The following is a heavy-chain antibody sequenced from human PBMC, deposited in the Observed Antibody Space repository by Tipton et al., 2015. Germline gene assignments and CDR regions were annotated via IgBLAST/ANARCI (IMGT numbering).Heavy chain of an antibody. J-gene: IGHJ3*02. CDR3: ARGYCSGAGCARAFDI. CDR1: GGSISSYY. Sequence: LRLSCTVSGGSISSYYWSWIRQPAGKRLEWIGRIYDSGNTYYNPSLKSRVTMSVDTSKNQFSLKLRSVTAADTAVYYCARGYCSGAGCARAFDIWGQGTMVTVSS. D-gene: IGHD2-15*01. V-gene: IGHV4-4*07. CDR2: IYDSGNT.